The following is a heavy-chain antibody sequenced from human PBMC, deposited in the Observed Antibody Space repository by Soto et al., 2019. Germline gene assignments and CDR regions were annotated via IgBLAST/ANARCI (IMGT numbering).Heavy chain of an antibody. Sequence: QVQLVESGGGVVQPGRSLRLSCAASGFTFSSYAMHWVRQAPGKGLEWVAVISYDGSNKYYADSVKGRFTISRDNSKNTLYLQMNSLRAEDTAVYYCAREYCSGGSCYSFVYYGMDVW. D-gene: IGHD2-15*01. CDR2: ISYDGSNK. V-gene: IGHV3-30-3*01. J-gene: IGHJ6*01. CDR1: GFTFSSYA. CDR3: AREYCSGGSCYSFVYYGMDV.